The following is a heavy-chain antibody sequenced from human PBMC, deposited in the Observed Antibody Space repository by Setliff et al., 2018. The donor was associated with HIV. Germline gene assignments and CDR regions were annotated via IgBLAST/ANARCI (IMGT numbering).Heavy chain of an antibody. J-gene: IGHJ3*01. CDR2: VYYTGKT. V-gene: IGHV4-39*07. CDR3: AREDSLVLVPAIMRGDGFDV. CDR1: GGSITSSSFY. Sequence: SLTCTVSGGSITSSSFYWAWIRQSPGKGLEWIGSVYYTGKTKYNPSLESRLTMSMDASESQFSLTLNSVTAADTAMYYCAREDSLVLVPAIMRGDGFDVWGQGTMVTVSS. D-gene: IGHD2-2*01.